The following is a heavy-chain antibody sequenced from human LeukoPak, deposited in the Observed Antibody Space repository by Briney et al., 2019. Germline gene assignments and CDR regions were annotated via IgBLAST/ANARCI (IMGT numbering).Heavy chain of an antibody. CDR3: ARRALLRYFDWSRTSGNWFDP. Sequence: SETLSLTCTVSGGSISSYYWRWIRQPPGKGVEGIGEINHSGSTNYNPSLKRRVTISVDTSKKQFSLKLSSVTAADPAVYYCARRALLRYFDWSRTSGNWFDPWGQGTLVTVSS. CDR1: GGSISSYY. V-gene: IGHV4-34*01. CDR2: INHSGST. D-gene: IGHD3-9*01. J-gene: IGHJ5*02.